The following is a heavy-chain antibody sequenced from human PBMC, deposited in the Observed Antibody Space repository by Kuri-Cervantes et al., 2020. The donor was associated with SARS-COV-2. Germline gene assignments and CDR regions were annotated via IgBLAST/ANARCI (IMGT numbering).Heavy chain of an antibody. CDR3: ARQKFHYYDSSGYQGATDY. CDR2: IYPGDSDT. CDR1: GYSFTSYW. D-gene: IGHD3-22*01. Sequence: GESLKISCQGSGYSFTSYWIGWVRQMPGKGLEWMGIIYPGDSDTRYSPSFQGQVTISADKSISTAYLQWSSLKASDTAMYYCARQKFHYYDSSGYQGATDYWGQGTLVTVSS. J-gene: IGHJ4*02. V-gene: IGHV5-51*01.